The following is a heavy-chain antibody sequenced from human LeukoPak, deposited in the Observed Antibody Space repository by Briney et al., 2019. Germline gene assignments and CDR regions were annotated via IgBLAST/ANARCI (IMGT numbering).Heavy chain of an antibody. CDR1: GYTLTELS. Sequence: ASVKVSCKVSGYTLTELSMHRVRQAPGKGLEWMGGFDPEDGETIYAQKFQGRVTMTEDTSTDTAYMELSSLRSEDTAVYYCATLGDYDILTGYCTWGQGTLVTVSS. CDR3: ATLGDYDILTGYCT. CDR2: FDPEDGET. D-gene: IGHD3-9*01. V-gene: IGHV1-24*01. J-gene: IGHJ5*02.